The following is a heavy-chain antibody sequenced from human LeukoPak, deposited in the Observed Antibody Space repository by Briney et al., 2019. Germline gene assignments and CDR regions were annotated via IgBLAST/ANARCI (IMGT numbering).Heavy chain of an antibody. CDR3: ARGRLLRYYFDY. V-gene: IGHV3-74*01. D-gene: IGHD2-21*01. CDR1: GFTFSSYW. CDR2: INSDGSST. J-gene: IGHJ4*02. Sequence: AGGSLRLSCAASGFTFSSYWMHWVRQAPGKGLVWVSRINSDGSSTSYADSVKGRFTISRDNAKNTLYLQMNSLRAEDTAVYYCARGRLLRYYFDYWGQGTLVTVSS.